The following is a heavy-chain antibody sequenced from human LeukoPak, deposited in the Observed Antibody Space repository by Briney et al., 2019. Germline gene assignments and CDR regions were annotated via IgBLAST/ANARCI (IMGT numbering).Heavy chain of an antibody. J-gene: IGHJ3*02. D-gene: IGHD5-24*01. CDR3: ARTQGWLQFTHDAFDI. CDR1: GGSISSSSYY. V-gene: IGHV4-39*01. CDR2: IYYSGST. Sequence: SETLSLTCTVSGGSISSSSYYWGWIRQPPGKGLEWIGSIYYSGSTYYNPSLKSRVTISVDTSKNQFSLKLSSVTAADTAVYYCARTQGWLQFTHDAFDIWGQGTMVTVSS.